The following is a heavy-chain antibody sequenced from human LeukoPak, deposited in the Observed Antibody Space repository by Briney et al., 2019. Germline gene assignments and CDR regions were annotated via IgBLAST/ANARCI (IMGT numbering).Heavy chain of an antibody. CDR3: ARDPNGDYIGAFDM. V-gene: IGHV3-7*03. Sequence: GGSLRLSCAASDFSFSSFWMSWVRQAPGRELEWAANTNQDGSEKYYVDSVKGRFTISRDNSKYTLFLQMNSLRAEDTAVYYCARDPNGDYIGAFDMWGPGTMVTVSS. J-gene: IGHJ3*02. CDR2: TNQDGSEK. D-gene: IGHD4-17*01. CDR1: DFSFSSFW.